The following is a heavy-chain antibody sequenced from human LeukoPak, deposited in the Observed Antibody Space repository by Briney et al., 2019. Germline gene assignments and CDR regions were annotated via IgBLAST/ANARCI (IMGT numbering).Heavy chain of an antibody. CDR2: SSGNGGST. J-gene: IGHJ4*02. Sequence: GGSLRLSCSASGSTFSTLPMHWVRQAPGKGLEYVSGSSGNGGSTYYADSVKGRFTISRDNSKNTLYLQMSSLRPEDTAVYYCVNQISGWVYWGQGTLVTVSS. V-gene: IGHV3-64D*06. CDR1: GSTFSTLP. D-gene: IGHD6-19*01. CDR3: VNQISGWVY.